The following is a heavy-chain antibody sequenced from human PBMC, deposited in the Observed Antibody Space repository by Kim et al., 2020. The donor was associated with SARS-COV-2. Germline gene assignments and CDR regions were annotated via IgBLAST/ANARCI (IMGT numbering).Heavy chain of an antibody. CDR1: GGSISSYY. Sequence: SETLSLTCTVSGGSISSYYWSWIRQPPGKGLDWIGYIYYSGSTNYNPSLKSRVTISVDTSKNQFSLKLSSVTAADTAVYYCARGGAEGYDFWTDYPSSHDAFDIWGQGTMVTVSS. J-gene: IGHJ3*02. D-gene: IGHD3-3*01. V-gene: IGHV4-59*01. CDR3: ARGGAEGYDFWTDYPSSHDAFDI. CDR2: IYYSGST.